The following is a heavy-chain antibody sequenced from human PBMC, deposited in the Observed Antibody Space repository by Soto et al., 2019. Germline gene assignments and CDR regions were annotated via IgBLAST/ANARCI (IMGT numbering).Heavy chain of an antibody. V-gene: IGHV3-23*01. CDR1: GFTFSSYA. Sequence: GGSLRLSCAASGFTFSSYAMSWVRQAPGKGLEWVSGISGSGGSTYYADSVKGRFTISRDNSRNTLYLQMNSLRAEDTAVYYCAKDSIYDSSGYDHWGQGTLVTVSS. CDR3: AKDSIYDSSGYDH. D-gene: IGHD3-22*01. CDR2: ISGSGGST. J-gene: IGHJ4*02.